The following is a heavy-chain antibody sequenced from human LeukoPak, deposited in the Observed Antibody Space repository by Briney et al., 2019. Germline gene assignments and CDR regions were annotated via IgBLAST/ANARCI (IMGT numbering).Heavy chain of an antibody. V-gene: IGHV1-2*02. D-gene: IGHD3-22*01. Sequence: SVKVSFKSSGYTFTGYYLHWVRQAAGQGRAWVGWINPNSGRTNYAQKFQGGVTMTRDTSFNTAYLALSKLTADDKAGYYCAREDSKDWGQGTLVTVSS. CDR3: AREDSKD. J-gene: IGHJ4*02. CDR1: GYTFTGYY. CDR2: INPNSGRT.